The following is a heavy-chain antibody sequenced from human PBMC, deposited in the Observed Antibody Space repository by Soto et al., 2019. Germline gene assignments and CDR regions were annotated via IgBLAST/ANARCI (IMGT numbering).Heavy chain of an antibody. Sequence: GESLKISSQCSGYNFSNFWLAWVRQFPGKGPECMGIIYPGDSEARYSPSLHGKVTISADRSIGTAYLQWSSLEASDSALYFCARSPRSSPYFDYWGQGALVTVPS. J-gene: IGHJ4*02. V-gene: IGHV5-51*01. CDR3: ARSPRSSPYFDY. CDR2: IYPGDSEA. D-gene: IGHD6-13*01. CDR1: GYNFSNFW.